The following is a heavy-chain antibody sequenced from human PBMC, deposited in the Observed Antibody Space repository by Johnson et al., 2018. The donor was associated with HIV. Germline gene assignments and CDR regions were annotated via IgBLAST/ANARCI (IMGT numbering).Heavy chain of an antibody. CDR2: ISWNGGST. J-gene: IGHJ3*02. CDR3: ARGFVRITMILVADAFDI. Sequence: QLVESGGGLVQPGRSLRLSCAASGFTFDDYAMHWVRQAPGKGLEWVSGISWNGGSTGYADSVKGRFTISRDNTKNSLYLQMNSLRAEDTALYYCARGFVRITMILVADAFDIWGQGTMVTVSS. V-gene: IGHV3-9*01. CDR1: GFTFDDYA. D-gene: IGHD3-22*01.